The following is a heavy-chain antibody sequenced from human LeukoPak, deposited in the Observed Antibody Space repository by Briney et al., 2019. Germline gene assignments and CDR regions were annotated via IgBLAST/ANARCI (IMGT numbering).Heavy chain of an antibody. CDR3: AITPDDYFDWFLDY. V-gene: IGHV4-4*02. CDR2: IYHSGST. CDR1: GGSISSSNW. D-gene: IGHD3-9*01. J-gene: IGHJ4*02. Sequence: PSETLSLTCAVSGGSISSSNWWSWVRQPPGKGLEWIGEIYHSGSTNYNPSLKSRVTISVDKSKNQFSLKLSSVTAADTAVYYCAITPDDYFDWFLDYWGQGTLVTVSS.